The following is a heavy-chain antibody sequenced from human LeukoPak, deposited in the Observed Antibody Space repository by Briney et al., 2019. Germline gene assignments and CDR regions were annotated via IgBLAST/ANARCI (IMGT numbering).Heavy chain of an antibody. J-gene: IGHJ3*02. D-gene: IGHD3-22*01. CDR1: GGSISSSSYY. Sequence: SETLSLTCTVSGGSISSSSYYWGWIRQPPGKGLEWIGSIYYSWSTYYNPSLKSRVTISVDTSKNQFSLKLSSVTAADTAVYYCARQRRYYDSSGYYPDAFDIWGQGTMVTVSS. CDR3: ARQRRYYDSSGYYPDAFDI. V-gene: IGHV4-39*01. CDR2: IYYSWST.